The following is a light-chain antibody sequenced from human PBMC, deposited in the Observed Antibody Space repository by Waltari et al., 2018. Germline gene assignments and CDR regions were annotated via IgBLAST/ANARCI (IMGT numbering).Light chain of an antibody. CDR3: QQYDTYPWT. V-gene: IGKV1-5*03. J-gene: IGKJ1*01. CDR2: KAS. Sequence: DIQMTQSPSTMSTSVGDRVTITCRASQSIKSWLAWYQQKPGKAPKLLIYKASSLESGVPSRFSGSESGTEFTLSISGPQPDDFASYYCQQYDTYPWTFGQGTKVEIK. CDR1: QSIKSW.